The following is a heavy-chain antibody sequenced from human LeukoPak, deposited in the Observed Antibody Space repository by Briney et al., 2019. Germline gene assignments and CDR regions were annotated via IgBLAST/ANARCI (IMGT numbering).Heavy chain of an antibody. V-gene: IGHV3-48*04. D-gene: IGHD6-13*01. Sequence: PGGSLRLSCAASGFTFSSYSMNWVRQAPGKGLEWVSYISSSSSTIYYADSVKGRFTISRDNAKNSLYLQMNSLRAEDTAVYYCARDMHGSSWFLYFQHWGQGTLVTVSS. CDR3: ARDMHGSSWFLYFQH. J-gene: IGHJ1*01. CDR2: ISSSSSTI. CDR1: GFTFSSYS.